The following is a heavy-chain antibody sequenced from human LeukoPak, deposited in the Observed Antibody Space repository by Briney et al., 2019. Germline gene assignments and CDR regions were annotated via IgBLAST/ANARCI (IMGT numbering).Heavy chain of an antibody. J-gene: IGHJ4*02. CDR3: AGDVSGYFNTRGEGY. V-gene: IGHV3-11*01. D-gene: IGHD3-22*01. Sequence: GGSLRLSCAASGFTFSDYYMSWIRQAPGKGLEWVSYISSSGSTTNYADSVKGRFTISRDNAKNSLYLQMNSLRAEDTAVYYCAGDVSGYFNTRGEGYWGQGTLVTVSS. CDR1: GFTFSDYY. CDR2: ISSSGSTT.